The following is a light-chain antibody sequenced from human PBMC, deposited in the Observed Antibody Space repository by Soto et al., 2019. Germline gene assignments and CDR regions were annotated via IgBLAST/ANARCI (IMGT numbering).Light chain of an antibody. V-gene: IGKV3-20*01. J-gene: IGKJ4*01. Sequence: EVVMTQSPATLSVSAGERATLSCRASQSVGSSYLAWYQQKPGQAPRLLIYGASNKATGIPDRFSGSGSGTDFTLTISRLDPEDFAVYYCQQYGRSSLTFGGGTKVDIK. CDR3: QQYGRSSLT. CDR2: GAS. CDR1: QSVGSSY.